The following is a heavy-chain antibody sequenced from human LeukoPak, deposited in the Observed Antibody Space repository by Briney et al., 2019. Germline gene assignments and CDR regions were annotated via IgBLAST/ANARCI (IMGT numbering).Heavy chain of an antibody. Sequence: SETLSLTCTVSGGSISSYHWSWIRQPPGKGLEWIGFIFYSGSTNYNPSLKSRVTISVDTSKNQFSLKLSSVTAADTALYYCARSYSVSYSMGYWGQGTLVTVSS. CDR1: GGSISSYH. V-gene: IGHV4-59*08. CDR2: IFYSGST. D-gene: IGHD1-26*01. CDR3: ARSYSVSYSMGY. J-gene: IGHJ4*02.